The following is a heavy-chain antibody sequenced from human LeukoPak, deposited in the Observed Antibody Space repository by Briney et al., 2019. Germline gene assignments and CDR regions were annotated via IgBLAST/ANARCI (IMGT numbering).Heavy chain of an antibody. CDR2: IYYSGST. CDR1: GGSISSSSYY. J-gene: IGHJ3*02. V-gene: IGHV4-39*01. Sequence: SETLSLTCTVSGGSISSSSYYWGWIRQPPGKGLEWIGSIYYSGSTYYNPSLKSRVTISVDTSKNQFSLKLSSVTAADTAVYYCARSIGDYGGNQGVAFDIWGQGTMVTVSS. D-gene: IGHD4-23*01. CDR3: ARSIGDYGGNQGVAFDI.